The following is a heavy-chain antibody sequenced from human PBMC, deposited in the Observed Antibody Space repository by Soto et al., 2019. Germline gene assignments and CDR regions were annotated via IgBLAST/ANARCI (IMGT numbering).Heavy chain of an antibody. J-gene: IGHJ4*02. D-gene: IGHD2-15*01. V-gene: IGHV4-34*01. CDR1: GGSFSGYY. CDR2: INHSGST. Sequence: PSETLSLTCAVYGGSFSGYYWSWIRQPPGKGLEWIGEINHSGSTNYNPSLKSRVTISVDTSKNQFSLKPSSVTAADTAVYYCARGHCSGGGCYPHFDYWGQGTLVTVSS. CDR3: ARGHCSGGGCYPHFDY.